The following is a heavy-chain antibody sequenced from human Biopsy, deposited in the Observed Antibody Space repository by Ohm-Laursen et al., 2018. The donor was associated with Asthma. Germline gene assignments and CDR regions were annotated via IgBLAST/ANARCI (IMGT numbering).Heavy chain of an antibody. J-gene: IGHJ6*02. Sequence: SLRLSCAASGFVFSQCGMHWVRQGPGKGLEWVANIKKDGSEEYYVDSVKGRFTISRDNAKNSLFLRMNSLRAGDSAVYYCARGGYCTSPTCPWGRYATDVWGQGTTVTVSS. CDR3: ARGGYCTSPTCPWGRYATDV. D-gene: IGHD2-8*01. CDR1: GFVFSQCG. CDR2: IKKDGSEE. V-gene: IGHV3-7*01.